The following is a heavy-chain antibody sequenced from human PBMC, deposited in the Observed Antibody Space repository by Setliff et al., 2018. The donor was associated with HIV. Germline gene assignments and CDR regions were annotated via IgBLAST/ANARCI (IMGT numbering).Heavy chain of an antibody. V-gene: IGHV3-66*01. J-gene: IGHJ3*02. CDR2: IYSGGST. Sequence: GGSLRLSCAASGFTVSSNYMSWVRQAPGKGLEWVSVIYSGGSTYYADSVKGRFTISRDNSKNTLYLQMNSLRAEDTAVYYCARDSSDYYSGAFDIWGQGTMVTVSS. CDR1: GFTVSSNY. D-gene: IGHD4-17*01. CDR3: ARDSSDYYSGAFDI.